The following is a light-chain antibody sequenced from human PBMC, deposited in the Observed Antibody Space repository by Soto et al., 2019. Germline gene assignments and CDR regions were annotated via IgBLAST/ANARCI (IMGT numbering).Light chain of an antibody. J-gene: IGLJ2*01. V-gene: IGLV2-14*01. CDR2: EVS. Sequence: QPVLTQPASVSGSPGQSITISCTGTRSDVGGYNYVSWYQQHPGKAPKLMIYEVSNRPSGVSNRFSGSKSGNTASLTISGLQAEEEADDYCSSSTSSDTLLFGGGTK. CDR3: SSSTSSDTLL. CDR1: RSDVGGYNY.